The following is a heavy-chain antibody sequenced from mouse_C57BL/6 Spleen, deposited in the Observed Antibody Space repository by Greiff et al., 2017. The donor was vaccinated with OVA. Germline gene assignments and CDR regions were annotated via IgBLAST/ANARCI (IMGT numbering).Heavy chain of an antibody. V-gene: IGHV2-6*01. CDR1: GFSLTSYG. J-gene: IGHJ3*01. Sequence: QVQLQQSGPGLVAPSQSLSLTCTVSGFSLTSYGVDWVSQSPGKGLEWLGVIWGVGSTNYNAHLKSRLSIIKDNSNSQVFLKMNSLQTDDTAVYYCATHYGSSYLAYWGQGSLVSFSA. CDR2: IWGVGST. D-gene: IGHD1-1*01. CDR3: ATHYGSSYLAY.